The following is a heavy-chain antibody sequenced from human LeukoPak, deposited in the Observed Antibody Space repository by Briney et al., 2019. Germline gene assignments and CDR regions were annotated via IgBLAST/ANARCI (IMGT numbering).Heavy chain of an antibody. CDR3: ARGPHDYGVYYFDY. J-gene: IGHJ4*02. Sequence: PGGSLRLSCAASGFTFSSYWMSWVRQVPGKGLEWVANIKQDGSEKYYVDSVKGRFTISRDNAKNSLYLQMNSLRAEDTAVYYCARGPHDYGVYYFDYWGQGTLVTVSS. CDR1: GFTFSSYW. D-gene: IGHD4-17*01. CDR2: IKQDGSEK. V-gene: IGHV3-7*01.